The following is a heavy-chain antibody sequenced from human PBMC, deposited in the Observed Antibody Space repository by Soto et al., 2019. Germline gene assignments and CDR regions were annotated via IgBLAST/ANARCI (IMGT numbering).Heavy chain of an antibody. V-gene: IGHV4-61*02. D-gene: IGHD3-3*01. CDR3: ARGQRFSDWFDP. CDR1: GGSISSGGYY. Sequence: SETLSLTCTVSGGSISSGGYYWTWIRQSDGEGLEWIGRIYSSGSTNYNPSLKSRVTISLDTSMNYFSLRLSSVTAADTAVYYCARGQRFSDWFDPWGQGTLVTVSS. J-gene: IGHJ5*02. CDR2: IYSSGST.